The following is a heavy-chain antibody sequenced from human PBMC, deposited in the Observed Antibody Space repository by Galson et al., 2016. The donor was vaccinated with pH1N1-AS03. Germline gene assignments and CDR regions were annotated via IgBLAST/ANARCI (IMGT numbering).Heavy chain of an antibody. V-gene: IGHV1-69*06. CDR2: IMPIFGTT. Sequence: SVKVSCKASGGIFNSHAFSWVRQAPGQGLEWMGGIMPIFGTTNYAQKFQGRVTISADKSSNTAYMEVSSLTSEDTAMYYCARGIGITGSTPDFWGRGTFVTVSS. J-gene: IGHJ4*02. D-gene: IGHD1-7*01. CDR3: ARGIGITGSTPDF. CDR1: GGIFNSHA.